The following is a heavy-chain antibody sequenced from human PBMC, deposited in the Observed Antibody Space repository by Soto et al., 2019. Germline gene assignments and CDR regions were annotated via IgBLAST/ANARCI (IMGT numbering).Heavy chain of an antibody. V-gene: IGHV1-3*01. Sequence: ASVKVSCKASGYTFTSYAMHWVHQAPGQRLEWMGWINAGNGNTKYSQKFQGRVTITRDTSASTAYMELSSLRSEDTAVYYCARVGTDYYDSSGYYPMALGMDVWGQGTTVTVSS. CDR1: GYTFTSYA. CDR2: INAGNGNT. CDR3: ARVGTDYYDSSGYYPMALGMDV. J-gene: IGHJ6*01. D-gene: IGHD3-22*01.